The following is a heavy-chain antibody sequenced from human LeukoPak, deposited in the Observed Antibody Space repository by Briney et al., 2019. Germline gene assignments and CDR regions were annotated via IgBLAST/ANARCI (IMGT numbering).Heavy chain of an antibody. CDR3: ARNRYYYGSGNYGVPNWFDP. J-gene: IGHJ5*02. CDR2: IYTSGST. D-gene: IGHD3-10*01. Sequence: PSETQSLTCAVYGGSFSGYYWSWIRQPAGKGLEWIGRIYTSGSTNYNPSLKSRVTISVDTSKNQFSLKLSSVTAADTAMYYCARNRYYYGSGNYGVPNWFDPWGQGTLVTVSS. V-gene: IGHV4-59*10. CDR1: GGSFSGYY.